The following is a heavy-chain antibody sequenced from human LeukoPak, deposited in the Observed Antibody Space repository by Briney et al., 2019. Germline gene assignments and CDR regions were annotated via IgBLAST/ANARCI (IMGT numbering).Heavy chain of an antibody. CDR2: TYYRSKWYN. J-gene: IGHJ4*02. D-gene: IGHD5-18*01. CDR1: GDSVSSNSDA. V-gene: IGHV6-1*01. CDR3: ARVLRYGPLSFDY. Sequence: SQTLSLTCAISGDSVSSNSDAWNWIRQSPSRGLEWLGRTYYRSKWYNDYAVSVKSRITINPDTSKNQFSLQLNSVTPEDTAVYYCARVLRYGPLSFDYWGQGTLVTVSS.